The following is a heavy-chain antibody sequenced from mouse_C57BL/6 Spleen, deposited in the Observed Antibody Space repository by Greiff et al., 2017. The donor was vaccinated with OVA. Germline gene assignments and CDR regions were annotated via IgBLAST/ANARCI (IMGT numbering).Heavy chain of an antibody. CDR3: ARGDREGPVYFDY. V-gene: IGHV1-72*01. Sequence: VQLQQSGAELVKPGASVKLSCKASGYTFTSYWMHWVKQRPGRGLEWIGRIDPNSGGTKYNEKFKSKATLTVDKPSSTAYMQLSSLTSEDSAVYYCARGDREGPVYFDYWGQGTTLTVSS. J-gene: IGHJ2*01. CDR2: IDPNSGGT. CDR1: GYTFTSYW. D-gene: IGHD3-3*01.